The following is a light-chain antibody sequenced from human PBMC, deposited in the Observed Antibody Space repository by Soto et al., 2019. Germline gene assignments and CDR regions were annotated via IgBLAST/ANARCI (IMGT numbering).Light chain of an antibody. CDR2: GAS. CDR3: QQRADWPIT. J-gene: IGKJ5*01. Sequence: ESVLTQSPGTLSLSPGERATLSCRASQSVSSSYLAWYQQKPGQAPRLLIYGASSRATGIPDRFSGSGSGTDFTLTISRLEPEDFAVYYCQQRADWPITFGQGTRL. CDR1: QSVSSSY. V-gene: IGKV3D-20*02.